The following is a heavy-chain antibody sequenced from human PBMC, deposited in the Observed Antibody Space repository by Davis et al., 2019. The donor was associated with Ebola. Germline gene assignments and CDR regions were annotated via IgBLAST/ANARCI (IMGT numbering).Heavy chain of an antibody. CDR1: GFTFSSYG. Sequence: GESLKISCAASGFTFSSYGMHWVRQAPGKGLEWVAVISYDGSNKYYADSVKGRFTISRDNSKNTLYLQMNSLRAEDTAVYYCARDEKGLLSSFDYWGQGTLVTVSS. CDR3: ARDEKGLLSSFDY. J-gene: IGHJ4*02. D-gene: IGHD1-26*01. CDR2: ISYDGSNK. V-gene: IGHV3-30*03.